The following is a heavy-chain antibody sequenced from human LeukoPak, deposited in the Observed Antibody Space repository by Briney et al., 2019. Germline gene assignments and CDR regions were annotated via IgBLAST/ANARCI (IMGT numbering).Heavy chain of an antibody. V-gene: IGHV3-30-3*01. D-gene: IGHD3-3*01. CDR2: FSYDGSNK. Sequence: GGSLRFSCAASGFTFSSYAMHWVRQAPGKGLEWVAVFSYDGSNKYYADSVKGRFTISRDNSKNTLYLQMNSLRAEDTAVYYCARGVGDFWSGYRNNWFDPWGQGTLVTVSS. CDR3: ARGVGDFWSGYRNNWFDP. CDR1: GFTFSSYA. J-gene: IGHJ5*02.